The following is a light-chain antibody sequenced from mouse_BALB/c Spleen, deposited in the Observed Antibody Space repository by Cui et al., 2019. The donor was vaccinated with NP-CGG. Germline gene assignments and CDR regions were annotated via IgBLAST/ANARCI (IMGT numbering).Light chain of an antibody. J-gene: IGLJ1*01. Sequence: AVATEASAFTTSPGETVTLTCRSSTGAVTTSNYANWVQEKPDHLFTGLIGGTNNRAPGVPARFSGSLIGDKAALTITGAQTEDEAIYFCALWYSNHWVFGGGTKLTVL. V-gene: IGLV1*01. CDR3: ALWYSNHWV. CDR2: GTN. CDR1: TGAVTTSNY.